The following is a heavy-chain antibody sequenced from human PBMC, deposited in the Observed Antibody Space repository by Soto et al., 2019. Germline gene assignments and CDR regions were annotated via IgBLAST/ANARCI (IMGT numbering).Heavy chain of an antibody. D-gene: IGHD6-13*01. J-gene: IGHJ6*02. CDR1: GGSFSGYY. CDR2: INHSGST. Sequence: SETLSLTCAVYGGSFSGYYWGWIRQPPGKGLEWIGEINHSGSTNYNPSLKSRVTISVDTSKNQFSLKLSSVTAADTAVYYCARAGYSSSWYGYYGMDVWGQGTTVTVSS. V-gene: IGHV4-34*01. CDR3: ARAGYSSSWYGYYGMDV.